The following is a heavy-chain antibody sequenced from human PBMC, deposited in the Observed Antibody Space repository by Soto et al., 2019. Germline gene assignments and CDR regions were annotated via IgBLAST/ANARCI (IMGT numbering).Heavy chain of an antibody. V-gene: IGHV3-23*01. Sequence: GGSLRLSCAASGFTFSSYAMSWVRQAPGKGLEWVSAISGSGGSTYYADSVKGRFTISRDNSKNTLYLQMNSLRAEDTAVYYCALTVQGYREARGYWGQGTLVTVSS. D-gene: IGHD5-12*01. CDR1: GFTFSSYA. CDR3: ALTVQGYREARGY. CDR2: ISGSGGST. J-gene: IGHJ4*02.